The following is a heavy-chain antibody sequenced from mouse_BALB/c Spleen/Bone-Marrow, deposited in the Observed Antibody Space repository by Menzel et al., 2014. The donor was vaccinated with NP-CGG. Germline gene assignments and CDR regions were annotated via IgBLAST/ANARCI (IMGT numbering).Heavy chain of an antibody. D-gene: IGHD1-1*01. J-gene: IGHJ2*01. CDR1: GFNIKDTY. CDR2: IDPANVNT. CDR3: ASYVYGYYFDY. V-gene: IGHV14-3*02. Sequence: EVHLVESGAELVKPGASVKLSCTASGFNIKDTYMHWVKQRPEQGLEWIGRIDPANVNTKYDPKFQGKATITADTSSNTAYLQLSSLTSEDTAVYYCASYVYGYYFDYRGQGTTLTVSS.